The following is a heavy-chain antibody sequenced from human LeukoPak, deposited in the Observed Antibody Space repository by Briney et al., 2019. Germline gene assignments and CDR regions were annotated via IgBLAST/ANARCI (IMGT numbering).Heavy chain of an antibody. V-gene: IGHV4-59*08. J-gene: IGHJ4*02. Sequence: SETLSLTCTVSGGSISSYYWSWIRQPPGKGLEWIGYIYYSGSTNYNPSLKSRVTISVDTSKNQFSLKLSSVTAADTAVYYCARHSDYDSSGYEYYFDYWGQGTLVTVSS. CDR2: IYYSGST. CDR3: ARHSDYDSSGYEYYFDY. D-gene: IGHD3-22*01. CDR1: GGSISSYY.